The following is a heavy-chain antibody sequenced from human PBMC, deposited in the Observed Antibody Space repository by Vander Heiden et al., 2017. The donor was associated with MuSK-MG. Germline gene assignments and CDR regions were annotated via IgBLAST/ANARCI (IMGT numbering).Heavy chain of an antibody. J-gene: IGHJ4*02. D-gene: IGHD2-15*01. CDR3: ASTPRYCSGGSCHYRGGGRFDY. Sequence: QVQLQQWGAGLLKPSETLSLTCAVYGGSFSGYYWSWIRQPPGKGLEWIGEINQGGSTNYNPSLKSRVTISVDTSKNQFSLKLSSVTAADTAVYYCASTPRYCSGGSCHYRGGGRFDYWGQGTLVTVSS. CDR2: INQGGST. CDR1: GGSFSGYY. V-gene: IGHV4-34*01.